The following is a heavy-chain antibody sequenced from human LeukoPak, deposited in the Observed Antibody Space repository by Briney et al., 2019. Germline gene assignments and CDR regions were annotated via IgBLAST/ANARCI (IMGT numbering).Heavy chain of an antibody. CDR2: IYSGGST. J-gene: IGHJ5*02. CDR3: EANVDTAMTP. Sequence: GGSLRLSCAASGFTVSSNYMSWVRQAPGKGLEWVSVIYSGGSTYYADSVKGRFTISRDNSKNTLYLQMNSLRAEDTAVYYCEANVDTAMTPWGQGTLVTVSS. V-gene: IGHV3-66*01. D-gene: IGHD5-18*01. CDR1: GFTVSSNY.